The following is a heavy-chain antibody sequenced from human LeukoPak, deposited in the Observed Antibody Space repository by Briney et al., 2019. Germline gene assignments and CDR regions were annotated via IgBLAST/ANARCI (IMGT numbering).Heavy chain of an antibody. D-gene: IGHD2-2*01. V-gene: IGHV1-18*01. Sequence: ASVKVSCKASGYTFTSYGISWVRQAPGQGLEWTGWISAYNGNTNYAQKLQGRVTMTTDTSTSTAYMELRSLRSDDTAVYYCARGYCSSTSCYFPFDYWGQGTLVTVSS. CDR3: ARGYCSSTSCYFPFDY. CDR1: GYTFTSYG. J-gene: IGHJ4*02. CDR2: ISAYNGNT.